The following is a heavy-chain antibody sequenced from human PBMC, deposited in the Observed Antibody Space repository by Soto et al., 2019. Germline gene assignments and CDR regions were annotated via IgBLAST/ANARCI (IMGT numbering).Heavy chain of an antibody. J-gene: IGHJ5*02. CDR3: ARASSPYFDRLSAFDP. CDR2: MYYSGST. D-gene: IGHD3-9*01. Sequence: QVQLQESGPGLVKPSETLSLTCTVSGGSVSSGSYSWSWIRQPPGKGLEWIGYMYYSGSTNYNPSLKSRVTISIDTSKTQFSLKLSSVTAADTAVYYCARASSPYFDRLSAFDPWGQGTLVTVSS. CDR1: GGSVSSGSYS. V-gene: IGHV4-61*01.